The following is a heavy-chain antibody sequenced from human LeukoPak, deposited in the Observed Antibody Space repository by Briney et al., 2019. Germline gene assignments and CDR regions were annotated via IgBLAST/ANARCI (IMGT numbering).Heavy chain of an antibody. CDR1: GFTFDDYA. D-gene: IGHD2/OR15-2a*01. Sequence: PGGSLRLSCAASGFTFDDYAMHWVRQAPGKGLEWVSGISWNSGNIGYADSVKGRFTISRDNAKNSLYLQMNSLRAEDTAFYYCAKDKGFNSPLDYWGQGTLVTVSS. J-gene: IGHJ4*02. CDR2: ISWNSGNI. V-gene: IGHV3-9*01. CDR3: AKDKGFNSPLDY.